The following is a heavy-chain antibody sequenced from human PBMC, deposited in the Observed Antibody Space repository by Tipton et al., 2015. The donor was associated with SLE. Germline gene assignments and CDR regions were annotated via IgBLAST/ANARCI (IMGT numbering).Heavy chain of an antibody. D-gene: IGHD1-7*01. CDR2: VSHRGTT. V-gene: IGHV4-34*08. CDR3: ANQNWNYYF. CDR1: GGTSRDYF. Sequence: TLSLTCAVYGGTSRDYFWSWIRQPPGKGLEWIGEVSHRGTTNYNPSLDSRVTISLDRFNNQFTLKMTSVTAADTAVYCCANQNWNYYFWGQGNLVTVSS. J-gene: IGHJ4*02.